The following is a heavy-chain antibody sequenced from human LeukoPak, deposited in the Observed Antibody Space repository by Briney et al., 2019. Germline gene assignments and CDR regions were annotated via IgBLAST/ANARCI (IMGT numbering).Heavy chain of an antibody. Sequence: ASVKVSCKASGYTFTGYYMHWVRQAPGQGLEWMGWNNPNSGGTNYAQKFQGRVTMTRDTSISTAYMELSRLRSDDTAVYYCARVIGNDILTGYPLGYFDYWGQGTLVTVSS. V-gene: IGHV1-2*02. J-gene: IGHJ4*02. D-gene: IGHD3-9*01. CDR3: ARVIGNDILTGYPLGYFDY. CDR1: GYTFTGYY. CDR2: NNPNSGGT.